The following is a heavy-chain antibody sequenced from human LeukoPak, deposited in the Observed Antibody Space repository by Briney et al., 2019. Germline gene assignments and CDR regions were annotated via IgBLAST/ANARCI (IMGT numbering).Heavy chain of an antibody. CDR2: IIPIFGTA. D-gene: IGHD4-23*01. CDR3: ARIAEGLYGGNGAFDI. CDR1: GGTFSSYA. Sequence: GSSVKVSCKASGGTFSSYAISWVRQAPGQGLEWMGGIIPIFGTANYAQKFQGRVTITADESTSTAYMELSSLRSEDTAVYYCARIAEGLYGGNGAFDIWGQGTMVTVSS. V-gene: IGHV1-69*01. J-gene: IGHJ3*02.